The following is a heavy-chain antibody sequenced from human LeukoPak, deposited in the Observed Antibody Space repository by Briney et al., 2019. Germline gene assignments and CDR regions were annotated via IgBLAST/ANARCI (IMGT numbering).Heavy chain of an antibody. CDR2: ISGSGGNT. J-gene: IGHJ4*02. V-gene: IGHV3-23*01. CDR3: AKEPAGAAAADY. CDR1: GFTFSSNA. D-gene: IGHD6-13*01. Sequence: GGSLRLSCAASGFTFSSNAMSWVRQAPGKGLEWVSAISGSGGNTYYADSVKGRFTISRDNSKNTVYLQMNSLRAEDTAVYYFAKEPAGAAAADYWGQGTLVTVSS.